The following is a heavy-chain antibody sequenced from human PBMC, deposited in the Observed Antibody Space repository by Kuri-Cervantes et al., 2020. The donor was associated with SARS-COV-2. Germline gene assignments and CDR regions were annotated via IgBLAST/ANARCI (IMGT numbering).Heavy chain of an antibody. Sequence: GGSLRLSCAASGFTFSSYAMSWVRQAPGKGLEWVSAISGSGGSTYYADSVKGRFTISRDNSKNTLYLQMNSLRAEDTAVYYCARMLSPDYDFWSGYYTGGNFDYWGQGTLVTVSS. CDR2: ISGSGGST. D-gene: IGHD3-3*01. CDR1: GFTFSSYA. V-gene: IGHV3-23*01. J-gene: IGHJ4*02. CDR3: ARMLSPDYDFWSGYYTGGNFDY.